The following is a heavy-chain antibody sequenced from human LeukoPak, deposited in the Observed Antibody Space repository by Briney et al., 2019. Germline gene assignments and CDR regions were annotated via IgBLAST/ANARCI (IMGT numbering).Heavy chain of an antibody. D-gene: IGHD4-17*01. J-gene: IGHJ4*02. Sequence: PGGSLSLSCAASGFTFSNAWMSWVRQAPGKGLEWVGRIKSKTDGGTTDYAALVKGRFTISRDDSKNTLYLQMNSLKTEDTAVYYCTTDSDGDYRDTEFDYWGQGTLVTVSS. CDR1: GFTFSNAW. V-gene: IGHV3-15*01. CDR3: TTDSDGDYRDTEFDY. CDR2: IKSKTDGGTT.